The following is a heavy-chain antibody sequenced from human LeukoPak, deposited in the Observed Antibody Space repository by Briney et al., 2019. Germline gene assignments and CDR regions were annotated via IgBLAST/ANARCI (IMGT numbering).Heavy chain of an antibody. V-gene: IGHV3-74*01. D-gene: IGHD3-22*01. CDR1: GFTFSNYW. CDR3: ARVVSSSDLLDY. CDR2: ISKDGSVT. Sequence: GGSLRLSCAASGFTFSNYWMHWVRQAPGKGLVWVSRISKDGSVTNYADSVKGRFTISRDNAKHTLYLQMNSLRAEDTAVYHCARVVSSSDLLDYWGQGTLVTVSS. J-gene: IGHJ4*02.